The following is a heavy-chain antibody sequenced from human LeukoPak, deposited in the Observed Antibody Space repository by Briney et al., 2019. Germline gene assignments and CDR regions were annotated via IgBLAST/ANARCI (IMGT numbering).Heavy chain of an antibody. Sequence: GGSLRLSCAASGFTFSSQAMSWVRQAPGKGLEWVSGISGSGGTTYYADSVKGRFTISRDTPENTLYLQMNSLRGEDTAVYYCARDDIAVAATIIDSWGQGTLVTVSS. CDR1: GFTFSSQA. CDR3: ARDDIAVAATIIDS. V-gene: IGHV3-23*01. D-gene: IGHD6-19*01. CDR2: ISGSGGTT. J-gene: IGHJ4*02.